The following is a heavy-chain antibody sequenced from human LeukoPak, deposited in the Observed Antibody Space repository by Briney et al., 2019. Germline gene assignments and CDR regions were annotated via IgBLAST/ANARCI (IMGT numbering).Heavy chain of an antibody. D-gene: IGHD3-3*01. CDR3: ARSEWPDAFDI. Sequence: ASVKVSCKASGYTFTSYDINWVRQATGQGLEWMGWMNPNSGNTGYAQKFRGRVTMTRNTSISTAYMELSSLRSEDTAVYYCARSEWPDAFDIWGQGTMVTVSS. J-gene: IGHJ3*02. V-gene: IGHV1-8*01. CDR1: GYTFTSYD. CDR2: MNPNSGNT.